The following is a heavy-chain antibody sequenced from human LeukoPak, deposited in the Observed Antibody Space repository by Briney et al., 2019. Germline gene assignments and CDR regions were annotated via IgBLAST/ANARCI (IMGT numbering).Heavy chain of an antibody. CDR3: ARVLTAAAINY. V-gene: IGHV3-48*01. CDR1: GFTFSSYS. J-gene: IGHJ4*02. CDR2: ISSSSTI. Sequence: GGSLRLSCAASGFTFSSYSMNWVRQAPGKGLEWVSYISSSSTIYYADSVKGRFTISRDNAKNSLYLQMNSLRAEDTAVYYCARVLTAAAINYWGQGTLVTVSS. D-gene: IGHD2-2*02.